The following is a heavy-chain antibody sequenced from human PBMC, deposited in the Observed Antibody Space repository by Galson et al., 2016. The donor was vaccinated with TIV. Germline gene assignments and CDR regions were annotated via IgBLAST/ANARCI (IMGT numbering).Heavy chain of an antibody. CDR1: GFTFSTYD. Sequence: SLRLSCAVSGFTFSTYDMNWVRQAPGKGLEWLSYITNSGLTIYYADSVKGRFTISRDNAKNSLYLQMNSLRAEDTAVYYCARGLLGASVGYDVWGQGTMVTVSS. V-gene: IGHV3-48*03. D-gene: IGHD1-26*01. CDR3: ARGLLGASVGYDV. CDR2: ITNSGLTI. J-gene: IGHJ3*01.